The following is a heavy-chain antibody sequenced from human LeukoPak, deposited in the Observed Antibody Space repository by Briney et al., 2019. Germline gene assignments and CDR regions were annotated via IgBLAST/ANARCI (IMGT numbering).Heavy chain of an antibody. V-gene: IGHV3-23*01. D-gene: IGHD2/OR15-2a*01. Sequence: GGSLRLSCAASGFTFSTYAMTWVRQAPGKGLEWVSSISSSGSSTYYADSVKGRFTFSRDNAKNTLYLQMNSLRADDTAVYYCAKSNSADDFPNSPKDYWGQGTMVTVSS. CDR3: AKSNSADDFPNSPKDY. CDR1: GFTFSTYA. CDR2: ISSSGSST. J-gene: IGHJ4*02.